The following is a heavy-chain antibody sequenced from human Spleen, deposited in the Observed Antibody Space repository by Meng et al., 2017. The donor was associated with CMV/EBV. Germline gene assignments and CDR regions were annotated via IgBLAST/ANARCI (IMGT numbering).Heavy chain of an antibody. CDR2: INVGNGDT. CDR1: GYIFSTYA. D-gene: IGHD1-26*01. Sequence: QVQLMQSGAEVKKPGASVKVSCKASGYIFSTYAIHWVRQAPGQGLEWMGWINVGNGDTKYSQKFQGRVTITRDTSASTAYMELSSLRSEDTAVYYCARKVGASTYWFDPWGQGTLVTVSS. V-gene: IGHV1-3*01. J-gene: IGHJ5*02. CDR3: ARKVGASTYWFDP.